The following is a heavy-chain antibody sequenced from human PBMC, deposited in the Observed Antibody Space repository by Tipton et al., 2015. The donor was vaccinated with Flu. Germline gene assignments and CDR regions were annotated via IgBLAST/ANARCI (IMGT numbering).Heavy chain of an antibody. V-gene: IGHV3-9*01. CDR1: GFTFDDYA. CDR2: ISWNSGSI. CDR3: AKAPVKDGDDAFDI. J-gene: IGHJ3*02. Sequence: SLRLSCAASGFTFDDYAMHWVRQAPGKGLEWVSGISWNSGSIGYADSVKGRFTISRDNAKNSLYLQMNSLRADDTAVYYCAKAPVKDGDDAFDIWGQGTMVTVSS.